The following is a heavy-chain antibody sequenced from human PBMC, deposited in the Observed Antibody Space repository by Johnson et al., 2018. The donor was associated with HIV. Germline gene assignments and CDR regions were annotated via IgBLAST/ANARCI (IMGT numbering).Heavy chain of an antibody. D-gene: IGHD3-3*01. V-gene: IGHV3-30*04. CDR2: ISYDGSNK. CDR3: ARNQSITIFGSGRAVQSNDAFDI. Sequence: LFRQAPGKGLEWVAVISYDGSNKYYADSVKGGFTISRDNSKNTLYLQMNSLRAEDKDVYYCARNQSITIFGSGRAVQSNDAFDIWGQGTMVTVSS. J-gene: IGHJ3*02.